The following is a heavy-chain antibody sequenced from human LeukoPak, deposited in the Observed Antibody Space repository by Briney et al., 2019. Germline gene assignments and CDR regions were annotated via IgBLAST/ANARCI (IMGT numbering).Heavy chain of an antibody. Sequence: PSETLSLTCTVSGGSIRSYYWSWIRQPPGKRLEWIGYMYYSGRTNYNPSLKSRVTISVDTSKNQFSLKLSSVTAADTAVYYCAREGTAGTNLNWFDPWGQGTLVTVSS. CDR3: AREGTAGTNLNWFDP. CDR2: MYYSGRT. D-gene: IGHD1-1*01. J-gene: IGHJ5*02. CDR1: GGSIRSYY. V-gene: IGHV4-59*01.